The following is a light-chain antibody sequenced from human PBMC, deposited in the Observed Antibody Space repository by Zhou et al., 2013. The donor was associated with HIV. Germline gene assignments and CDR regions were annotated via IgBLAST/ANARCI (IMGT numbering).Light chain of an antibody. CDR1: ESVNSF. CDR2: KSS. J-gene: IGKJ1*01. Sequence: DIQMTQSPSTLSASVGDRVSITCRASESVNSFLAWYQQRPGKAPQLLIYKSSTLHSGVPSRFSGSGSGTHFTLTITSLQPDDFASYYCQQFDRYSTFGQGTKVDMK. V-gene: IGKV1-5*03. CDR3: QQFDRYST.